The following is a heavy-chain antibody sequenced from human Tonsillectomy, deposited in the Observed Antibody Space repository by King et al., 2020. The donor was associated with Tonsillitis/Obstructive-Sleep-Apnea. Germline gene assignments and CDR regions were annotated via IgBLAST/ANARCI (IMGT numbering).Heavy chain of an antibody. Sequence: EVQLVESGGGLVQPGGSLRLACAASGFTFRSHWMSWVRQAPGKGLEWVANINQAGSKKYYVDSVKGRFTISRDNAKNSLYLQMNSLRVEDTAVYYCARSISYCACNCDLAVTFFDYWGQGTLFTVSS. CDR2: INQAGSKK. CDR3: ARSISYCACNCDLAVTFFDY. J-gene: IGHJ4*02. V-gene: IGHV3-7*01. D-gene: IGHD2-21*01. CDR1: GFTFRSHW.